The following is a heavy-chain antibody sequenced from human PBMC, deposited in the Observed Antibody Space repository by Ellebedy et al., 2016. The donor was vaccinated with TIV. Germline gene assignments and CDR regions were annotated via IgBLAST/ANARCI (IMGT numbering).Heavy chain of an antibody. CDR3: AKDPGYCSSTSCYRYFQH. D-gene: IGHD2-2*02. Sequence: GGSLRLXXAASGFTFSSYAMSWVRQAPGKGLEWVSAIRGSGVSTYYADFVKGRFTISRDNSKNTLYLQMNSLRAEDTAVYYCAKDPGYCSSTSCYRYFQHWGQGTLVTVSS. CDR1: GFTFSSYA. J-gene: IGHJ1*01. CDR2: IRGSGVST. V-gene: IGHV3-23*01.